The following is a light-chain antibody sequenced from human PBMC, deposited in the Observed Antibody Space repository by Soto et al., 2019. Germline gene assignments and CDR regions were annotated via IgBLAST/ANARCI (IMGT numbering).Light chain of an antibody. CDR1: QNVANY. V-gene: IGKV3-20*01. J-gene: IGKJ1*01. CDR2: GAS. CDR3: QQDGSSGT. Sequence: ELVLAQSPATLSLSPGDSATISCRASQNVANYLAWYQQKPGQAPRLLIYGASNRATGIPDRFSGSGSGTDFTLTISILEPEDFAVYYCQQDGSSGTFGQGTIVDI.